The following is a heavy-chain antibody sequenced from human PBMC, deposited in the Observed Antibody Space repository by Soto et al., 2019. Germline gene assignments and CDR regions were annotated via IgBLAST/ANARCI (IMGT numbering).Heavy chain of an antibody. J-gene: IGHJ6*02. Sequence: QVQLVQSGAEVKKPGSSVKVSCKASGGTFSSYAISWVRQAPGQGLEWMGGIIPIFGTANYTQKFQGRVKMTADESTSTAYMELSSLRSEDTAVYYCASGDYDFWSGPGGGMDVWGQGTTVTVSS. D-gene: IGHD3-3*01. V-gene: IGHV1-69*12. CDR3: ASGDYDFWSGPGGGMDV. CDR1: GGTFSSYA. CDR2: IIPIFGTA.